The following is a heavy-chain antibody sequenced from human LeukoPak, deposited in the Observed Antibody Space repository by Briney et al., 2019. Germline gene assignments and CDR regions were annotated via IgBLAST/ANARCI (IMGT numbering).Heavy chain of an antibody. CDR3: ARDSQNYDSSGSIDY. D-gene: IGHD3-22*01. Sequence: PSETLSLTCTVSGGSISSYYWSWIRQPAGKGLEWIGRIYTSGGTNYNPSLKSRVTMSVDTSKNQFSLKLSSVTAADTAVYYCARDSQNYDSSGSIDYWGQGTLVTVSS. CDR1: GGSISSYY. CDR2: IYTSGGT. V-gene: IGHV4-4*07. J-gene: IGHJ4*02.